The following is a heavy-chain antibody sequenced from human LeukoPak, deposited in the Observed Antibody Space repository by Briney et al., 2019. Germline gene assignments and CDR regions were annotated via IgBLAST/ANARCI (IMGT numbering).Heavy chain of an antibody. CDR1: GYTLTDLS. J-gene: IGHJ4*02. D-gene: IGHD3-22*01. V-gene: IGHV1-24*01. CDR3: ATSSGYGFLFEY. Sequence: ASVKVSCEVSGYTLTDLSMHWGRQAPGKGLEWMGGFDPEDGETIYARNFQGGVTMTEDTSTDTAYMEVRSLRSEDTAVYYCATSSGYGFLFEYWGQGTLVTVSS. CDR2: FDPEDGET.